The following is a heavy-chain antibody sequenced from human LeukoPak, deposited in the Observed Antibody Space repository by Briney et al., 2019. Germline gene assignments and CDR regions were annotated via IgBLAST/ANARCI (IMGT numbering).Heavy chain of an antibody. V-gene: IGHV3-13*01. CDR2: IGTAGDT. D-gene: IGHD6-19*01. Sequence: GGSLRLSCAAPGFTFSSYDMHWVRQATGKGLEWVSAIGTAGDTYYPGSVKGRFTISRENAKNSLYLQMNSLRAGDTAVYYCARAGDSSGWGPDGAFDIWGQGTMVTVSS. CDR3: ARAGDSSGWGPDGAFDI. CDR1: GFTFSSYD. J-gene: IGHJ3*02.